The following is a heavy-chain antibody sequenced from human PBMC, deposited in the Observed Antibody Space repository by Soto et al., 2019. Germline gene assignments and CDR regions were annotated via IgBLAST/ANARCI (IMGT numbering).Heavy chain of an antibody. CDR2: ISFYNGHT. D-gene: IGHD6-19*01. CDR1: GDTVTKYG. J-gene: IGHJ4*02. V-gene: IGHV1-18*01. CDR3: ASATSIAVAGKET. Sequence: QVQLVQSGGEVKKPGASVKVSCKASGDTVTKYGISCVRQAPGQGLEWLGWISFYNGHTNYALKVKDRITFTTDTSTSTASMELRSLTSDDTAVYYWASATSIAVAGKETWGQGTLVTVSS.